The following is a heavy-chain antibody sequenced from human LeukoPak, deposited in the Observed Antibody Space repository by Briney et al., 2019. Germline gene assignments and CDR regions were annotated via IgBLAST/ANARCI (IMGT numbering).Heavy chain of an antibody. Sequence: GGPLRLSCAASGFTFSAYSMNWVRQAPEKGLEWVSYIGSSSSPIYYADSVKGRFTISRDNTKNSLYLQMDSLRAEDTAVYYCARDQAYSFDYWGQGTLVTVSS. CDR2: IGSSSSPI. D-gene: IGHD4-11*01. CDR3: ARDQAYSFDY. J-gene: IGHJ4*02. CDR1: GFTFSAYS. V-gene: IGHV3-48*01.